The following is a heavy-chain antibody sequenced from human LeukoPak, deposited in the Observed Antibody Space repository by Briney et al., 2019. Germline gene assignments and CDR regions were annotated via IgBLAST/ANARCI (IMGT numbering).Heavy chain of an antibody. D-gene: IGHD2-21*01. V-gene: IGHV3-48*01. Sequence: LAGGSLRLSCAASGFTFRSYGMHWVRQAPGKGLEWVSYISSSGSTIYYADSVKGRVTISRDNAKNSLYLQMNSLRAEDTAMYYCARLPGGVVIDAGLYWGQGTLVTVSS. CDR1: GFTFRSYG. CDR3: ARLPGGVVIDAGLY. CDR2: ISSSGSTI. J-gene: IGHJ4*02.